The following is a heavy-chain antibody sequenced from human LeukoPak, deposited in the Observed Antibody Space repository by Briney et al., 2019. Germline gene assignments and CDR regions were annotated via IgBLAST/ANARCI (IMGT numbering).Heavy chain of an antibody. CDR2: IYHSGST. CDR1: GGSISSSNW. CDR3: ARPSRDGYRYTFDY. D-gene: IGHD5-24*01. Sequence: SETLSLTCAVSGGSISSSNWWSWVRQPPGKGLEWIGEIYHSGSTNYNPSLKSRVTISVDKSKNQFSLKLSSVTAADTAVYYCARPSRDGYRYTFDYWGQGILVTVSS. V-gene: IGHV4-4*02. J-gene: IGHJ4*02.